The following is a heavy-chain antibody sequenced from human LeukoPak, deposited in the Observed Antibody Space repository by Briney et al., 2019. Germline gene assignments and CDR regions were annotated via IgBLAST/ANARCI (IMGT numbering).Heavy chain of an antibody. Sequence: PGGSLRLSCAASGFTFSSYAMSWVRQAPGKGLEWVSAISGSGGSTYYADSVKGRFTISRDNSKNTLYLQMNSLRAEDTAVYYCAKVLSGYSYGPWDYWGQGTLVTVSS. D-gene: IGHD5-18*01. CDR2: ISGSGGST. J-gene: IGHJ4*02. CDR1: GFTFSSYA. V-gene: IGHV3-23*01. CDR3: AKVLSGYSYGPWDY.